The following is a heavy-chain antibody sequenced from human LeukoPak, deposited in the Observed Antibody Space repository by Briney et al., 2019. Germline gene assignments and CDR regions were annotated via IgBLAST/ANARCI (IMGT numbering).Heavy chain of an antibody. Sequence: SETLSLTCVVYGGSFSGYYWTWIRQPPGKGLEWIGEISQSGSTNYNPSLKSRVTISVDTSKNQFSLKLSSVTAADTAVYYCGGGYCSSTSCYIGGGGYYYYGMDVWGQGTTVTVSS. CDR3: GGGYCSSTSCYIGGGGYYYYGMDV. V-gene: IGHV4-34*01. CDR1: GGSFSGYY. J-gene: IGHJ6*02. CDR2: ISQSGST. D-gene: IGHD2-2*02.